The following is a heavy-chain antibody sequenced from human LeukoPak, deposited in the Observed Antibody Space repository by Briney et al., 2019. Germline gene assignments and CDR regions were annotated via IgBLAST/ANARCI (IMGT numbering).Heavy chain of an antibody. CDR2: ISGSGGST. V-gene: IGHV3-23*01. CDR3: AKLLYIYDSSGKDY. J-gene: IGHJ4*02. D-gene: IGHD3-22*01. Sequence: GGSLRLSCAASGFTFSSYAMSWVRQAPGKGLEWVSAISGSGGSTYYADSVKGRFTISRDNSENTLYLQMNSLRAEDTAVYYCAKLLYIYDSSGKDYWGQGTLVTVSS. CDR1: GFTFSSYA.